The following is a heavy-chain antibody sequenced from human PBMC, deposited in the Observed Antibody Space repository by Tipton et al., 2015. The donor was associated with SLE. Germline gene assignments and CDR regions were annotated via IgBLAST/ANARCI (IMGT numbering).Heavy chain of an antibody. D-gene: IGHD2-2*01. V-gene: IGHV3-21*01. CDR3: ARGYYGSTTCSFDY. J-gene: IGHJ4*02. CDR2: ISSGSIYI. Sequence: SLRLSCAASGFTFSSYNMNWVRQAPGKGLEWVSSISSGSIYIYYPDSVEGRFTISRDNAKNSLFLQMNSLRAEDTAVYYCARGYYGSTTCSFDYWGQGTLVTVSS. CDR1: GFTFSSYN.